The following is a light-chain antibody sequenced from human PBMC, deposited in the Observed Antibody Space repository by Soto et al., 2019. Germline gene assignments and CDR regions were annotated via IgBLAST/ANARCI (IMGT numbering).Light chain of an antibody. J-gene: IGKJ3*01. CDR1: QDIRNY. Sequence: DIEMTQSPSSLSTSVGDRVTITCQASQDIRNYLNWYQQKAGKAPKLLIYDAVNLETGVSSRFSGSGSGTAFTFTISSLQPEDIATYYCQQHANPPPFTFGPGTRVDIK. CDR3: QQHANPPPFT. CDR2: DAV. V-gene: IGKV1-33*01.